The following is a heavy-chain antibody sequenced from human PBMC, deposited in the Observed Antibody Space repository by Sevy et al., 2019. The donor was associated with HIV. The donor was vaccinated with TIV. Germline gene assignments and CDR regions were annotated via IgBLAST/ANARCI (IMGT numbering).Heavy chain of an antibody. Sequence: GGSLRLSCAASGFTFTDHGMHWVRHTPGKGLEWVAAISYDGTNTYYVDSVEGRFTISRDNSKNTLYLQMNSLRPEDAAMYYCAKDRDRYCDPGGCHRFEHWGQGTLVTVSS. V-gene: IGHV3-30*18. D-gene: IGHD3-9*01. CDR1: GFTFTDHG. CDR2: ISYDGTNT. J-gene: IGHJ4*02. CDR3: AKDRDRYCDPGGCHRFEH.